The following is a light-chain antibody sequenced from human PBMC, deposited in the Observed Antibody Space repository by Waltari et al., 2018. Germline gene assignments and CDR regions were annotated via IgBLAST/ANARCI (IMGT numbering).Light chain of an antibody. CDR2: DAS. Sequence: EIVLTQSPGTLSLSPGERATISCRASQSVGKSLAWYQQKPGQAPRLLIYDASSRATGIPDRFSGSGLGTDFSLTISRLEPEDFAVYYCQKYVSLPATFGQGTKVEIK. J-gene: IGKJ1*01. V-gene: IGKV3-20*01. CDR3: QKYVSLPAT. CDR1: QSVGKS.